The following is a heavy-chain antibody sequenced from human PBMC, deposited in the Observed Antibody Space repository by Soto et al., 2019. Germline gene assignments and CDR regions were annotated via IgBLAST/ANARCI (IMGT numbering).Heavy chain of an antibody. J-gene: IGHJ4*02. Sequence: QVQLVESGGGVVQPGRSLRLSCAVSGFTVSTYGMHWVRQAPGKGLEWVAVISRDGGNKYYADSVKGRFTISRANSRNTLFLEMNSLRGDDMAVYYCTGEVASGYWGQGTLVTVSS. CDR3: TGEVASGY. CDR2: ISRDGGNK. D-gene: IGHD2-8*02. V-gene: IGHV3-30*03. CDR1: GFTVSTYG.